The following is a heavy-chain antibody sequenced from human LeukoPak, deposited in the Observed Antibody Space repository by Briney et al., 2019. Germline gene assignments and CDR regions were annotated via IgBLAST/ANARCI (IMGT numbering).Heavy chain of an antibody. CDR1: GLTFTSYA. D-gene: IGHD5-18*01. CDR3: AKTIGTAMVPEGFDY. Sequence: GGSLRLSCAASGLTFTSYAMSWVRQAPGKGLEWVSGISGSGGSTYYADSVKVRFTISRDNSQNTLYLQMNSLRAEDTAVYYCAKTIGTAMVPEGFDYWGQGILVTVSS. V-gene: IGHV3-23*01. J-gene: IGHJ4*02. CDR2: ISGSGGST.